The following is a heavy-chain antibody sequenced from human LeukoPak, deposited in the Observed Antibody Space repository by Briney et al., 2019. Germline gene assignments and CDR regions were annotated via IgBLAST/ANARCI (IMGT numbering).Heavy chain of an antibody. V-gene: IGHV3-30*18. D-gene: IGHD3-16*02. CDR1: GFTLSSYG. J-gene: IGHJ4*02. CDR3: AKDPPSDDYVWGSYRFPDY. CDR2: ISYDGSNK. Sequence: GGSLTLPCGASGFTLSSYGMHWVRQAPGKGLEWVAVISYDGSNKYYAVSVKGRFTISRDISKHTMYLQMNSLRAEDTAVYYCAKDPPSDDYVWGSYRFPDYWGQGTLVTVSS.